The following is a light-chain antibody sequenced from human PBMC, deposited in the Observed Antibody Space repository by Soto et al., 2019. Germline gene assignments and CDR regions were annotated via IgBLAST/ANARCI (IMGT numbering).Light chain of an antibody. Sequence: EIVMTQSQATLSVSPGERATLSCRASQSVSSNLAWYQQKPGQAPRLLIYGASTRATGIPARFSGSGSETEFTLTISSMQSEDFAVYYCQQYNKWPLTFGGGTKVEIK. CDR3: QQYNKWPLT. CDR1: QSVSSN. J-gene: IGKJ4*01. V-gene: IGKV3-15*01. CDR2: GAS.